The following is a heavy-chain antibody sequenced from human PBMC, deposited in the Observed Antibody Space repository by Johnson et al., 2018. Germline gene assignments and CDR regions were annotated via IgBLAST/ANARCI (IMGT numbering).Heavy chain of an antibody. CDR2: ISYDGGIT. J-gene: IGHJ6*04. CDR1: GFTFSTYA. V-gene: IGHV3-30*18. CDR3: TKNFYQHGDV. Sequence: QVQLVQSGGGVVQPGRSLRLSCAASGFTFSTYAMNWVRQGPGKGLEWVAFISYDGGITYYADSVKGRFTISRDNSKNTLYLQVSSLKVEATAVYYCTKNFYQHGDVWGKGTTVTVSS. D-gene: IGHD2/OR15-2a*01.